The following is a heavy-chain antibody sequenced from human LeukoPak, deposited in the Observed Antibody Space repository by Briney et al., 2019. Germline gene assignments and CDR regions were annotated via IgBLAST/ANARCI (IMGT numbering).Heavy chain of an antibody. V-gene: IGHV4-34*01. CDR1: GGSFSGYY. J-gene: IGHJ3*01. D-gene: IGHD3-22*01. CDR2: INHSGST. CDR3: ARGPHYYDSSET. Sequence: SETLSLTCAVYGGSFSGYYWSWIRQPPGKGLEWIGEINHSGSTNYNPSLKSRVTISVDTSKNQFSLKLSSVTAADTAVYYCARGPHYYDSSETWGQGTMVTVSS.